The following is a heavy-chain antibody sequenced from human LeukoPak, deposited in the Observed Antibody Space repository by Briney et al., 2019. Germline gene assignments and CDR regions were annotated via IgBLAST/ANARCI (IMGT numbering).Heavy chain of an antibody. CDR1: GFNVSSTY. V-gene: IGHV3-66*01. CDR2: INSGGTT. D-gene: IGHD7-27*01. Sequence: GGSLRLSCVASGFNVSSTYMNWVRQAPGKGLEWVSLINSGGTTYYPDSVKGRFTIARDNSKNTLFLQMNSLRAEDSGVYYCARGPWGSTSHFDYWGQGTLVTVSS. J-gene: IGHJ4*02. CDR3: ARGPWGSTSHFDY.